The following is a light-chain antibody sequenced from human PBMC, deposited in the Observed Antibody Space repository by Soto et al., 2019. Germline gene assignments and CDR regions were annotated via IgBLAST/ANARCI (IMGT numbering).Light chain of an antibody. J-gene: IGLJ1*01. CDR1: SSDVGNYNL. V-gene: IGLV2-23*01. CDR3: CSYAGSRTYV. CDR2: EGS. Sequence: QSALTQPASLSGSPGQSITISCTGTSSDVGNYNLVSWYQQHPGKAPKLMIYEGSKRPSGVSNRFSGSKSGNTASLTISILQAEDEADYYCCSYAGSRTYVFGTGTKVTVL.